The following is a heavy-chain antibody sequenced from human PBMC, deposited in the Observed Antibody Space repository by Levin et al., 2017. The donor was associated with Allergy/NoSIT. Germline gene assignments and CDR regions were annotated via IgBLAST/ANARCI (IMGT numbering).Heavy chain of an antibody. V-gene: IGHV3-23*01. Sequence: PGGSLRLSCAASGFTFSSYAMTWVRQAPGKGLEWVSFIGTTGLTYYAESVKGRFTISRDNSKNTLNLQMDSLTADDTAIYHCAKGGIGDAGGLDYWGQGTLVTVSS. CDR1: GFTFSSYA. J-gene: IGHJ4*02. CDR2: IGTTGLT. CDR3: AKGGIGDAGGLDY. D-gene: IGHD5-24*01.